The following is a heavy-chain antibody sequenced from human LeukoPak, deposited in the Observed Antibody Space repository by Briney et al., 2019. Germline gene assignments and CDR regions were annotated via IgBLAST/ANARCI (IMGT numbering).Heavy chain of an antibody. Sequence: EASVKVSCKASGYTFTNSYIHWVRQAPGQVLEWMGLINPDGGNTNYAQNFQGRVTLTRDTSTSTVYMEPSSLRSEDTAIYYCARIRDGYNDAYDLWGQGTVVTVPS. V-gene: IGHV1-46*01. D-gene: IGHD5-24*01. CDR3: ARIRDGYNDAYDL. CDR1: GYTFTNSY. J-gene: IGHJ3*01. CDR2: INPDGGNT.